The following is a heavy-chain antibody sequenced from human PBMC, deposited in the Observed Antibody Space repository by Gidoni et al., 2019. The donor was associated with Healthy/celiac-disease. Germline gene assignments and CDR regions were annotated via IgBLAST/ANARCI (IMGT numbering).Heavy chain of an antibody. V-gene: IGHV3-15*01. CDR1: GFTFSHAW. J-gene: IGHJ4*02. Sequence: EVPLVESGGGLGTPGGSLRLHCAASGFTFSHAWMSWVRQAPGKGLEWVGRIKSKTDGGTTDYAAPVKGRFTISRDDSKNTLYLQMNSLKTEDTAVYYCTPSRFLWFGELRGYWGQGTLVTVSS. CDR3: TPSRFLWFGELRGY. D-gene: IGHD3-10*01. CDR2: IKSKTDGGTT.